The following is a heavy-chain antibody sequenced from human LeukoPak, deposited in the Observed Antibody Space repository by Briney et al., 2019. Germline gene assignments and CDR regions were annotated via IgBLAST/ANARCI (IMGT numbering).Heavy chain of an antibody. V-gene: IGHV3-9*01. Sequence: PGGSLRLSCAASGFTFDDHTMHWVRQAPGKGLEWVAGISWNSGSIGYADSVKGRFTISRENAKNSLYLQMNSLRAEDTALYYCARSYGYSYYYYYMDVWGKGTTVTVSS. CDR1: GFTFDDHT. J-gene: IGHJ6*03. CDR2: ISWNSGSI. CDR3: ARSYGYSYYYYYMDV. D-gene: IGHD5-18*01.